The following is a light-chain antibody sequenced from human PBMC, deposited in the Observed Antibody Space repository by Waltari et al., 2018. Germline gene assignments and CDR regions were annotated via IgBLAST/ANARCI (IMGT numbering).Light chain of an antibody. CDR2: WAS. CDR1: QTILQSSNNKNY. J-gene: IGKJ2*01. V-gene: IGKV4-1*01. Sequence: DIVMTQSPDSLAVSLGERVTLSCRSSQTILQSSNNKNYLALYQQKPCQPPRLLIYWASTREAGVPGRFSGSGSGTYFTLTITNLQVEDVALYYCHQYYGSPDTFGQGTRLDIK. CDR3: HQYYGSPDT.